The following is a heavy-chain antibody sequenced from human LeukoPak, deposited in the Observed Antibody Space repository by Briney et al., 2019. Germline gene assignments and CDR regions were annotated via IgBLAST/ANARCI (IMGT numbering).Heavy chain of an antibody. CDR1: GGSISSHY. J-gene: IGHJ4*02. Sequence: SEPLSLTCTVSGGSISSHYWRWIRQPPGKGLEWIGYIYYSGSTNYNPSLKSRVTISVDTSKNQFSLKLSSVTAADTAVYYCARGAGSDFWSGYYRDYFDYWGQGTLVTVSS. V-gene: IGHV4-59*11. CDR3: ARGAGSDFWSGYYRDYFDY. D-gene: IGHD3-3*01. CDR2: IYYSGST.